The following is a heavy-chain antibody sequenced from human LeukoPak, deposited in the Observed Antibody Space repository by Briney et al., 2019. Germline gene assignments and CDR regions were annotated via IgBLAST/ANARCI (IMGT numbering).Heavy chain of an antibody. J-gene: IGHJ5*02. D-gene: IGHD1-26*01. Sequence: SETQSLTCAVYGGSFSGYYWSWLRQPPGKGLEWIGEINHSGSTNYNPSLKSRVTISVDTSKNQFSLKLSSVTAADTAVYYCARGGRYRGGWFDPWGQGTLVTVSS. CDR1: GGSFSGYY. CDR3: ARGGRYRGGWFDP. CDR2: INHSGST. V-gene: IGHV4-34*01.